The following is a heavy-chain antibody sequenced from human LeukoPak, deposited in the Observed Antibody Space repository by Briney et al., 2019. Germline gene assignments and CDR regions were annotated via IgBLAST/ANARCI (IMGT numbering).Heavy chain of an antibody. V-gene: IGHV3-21*01. Sequence: GGSLTLSCVASGFTFSSYSMTWVRQAPGKGLEWVSSISRSSRYIYYADSVKGRFTISRDNAGNSLYLQMNSLRAEDTALYYCAITFGYWGQGTLVTVSS. CDR1: GFTFSSYS. CDR3: AITFGY. J-gene: IGHJ4*02. CDR2: ISRSSRYI.